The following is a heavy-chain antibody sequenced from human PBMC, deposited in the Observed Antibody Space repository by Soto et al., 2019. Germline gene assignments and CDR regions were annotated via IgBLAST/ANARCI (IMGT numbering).Heavy chain of an antibody. CDR1: GFTFSGSA. J-gene: IGHJ6*02. CDR3: TRHVSIFVLWSRPPPPNRIDV. V-gene: IGHV3-73*01. D-gene: IGHD3-3*01. CDR2: IRNKANSYAT. Sequence: SPRLSCAASGFTFSGSAMHWVRQASGKGLEWVGRIRNKANSYATAYAASVKARVTISRNDSKNTAYLQMNSLKTEDTAVYYSTRHVSIFVLWSRPPPPNRIDVWAHSPTLTVS.